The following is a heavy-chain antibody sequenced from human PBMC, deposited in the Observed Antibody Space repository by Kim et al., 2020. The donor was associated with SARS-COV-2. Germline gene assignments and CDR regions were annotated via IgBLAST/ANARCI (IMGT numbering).Heavy chain of an antibody. D-gene: IGHD4-17*01. J-gene: IGHJ4*02. V-gene: IGHV3-23*01. Sequence: GGSLRLSCVASGFTFRTSAMYWVRQAPGEGLEWISAIDAGGSNTYYADSVRGRFTISRDNPKNTLYLQMSSLTADDTAVYYCAKVPSTVVTPAFDYWGQGTLVTVSS. CDR2: IDAGGSNT. CDR3: AKVPSTVVTPAFDY. CDR1: GFTFRTSA.